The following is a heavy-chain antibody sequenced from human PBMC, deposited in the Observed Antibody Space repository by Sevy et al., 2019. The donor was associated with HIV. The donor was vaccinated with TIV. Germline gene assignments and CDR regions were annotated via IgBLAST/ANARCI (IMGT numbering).Heavy chain of an antibody. CDR1: GFTLSDYY. J-gene: IGHJ6*02. CDR3: ARDALWFGELLHYGMDV. Sequence: GGSLRLSCAASGFTLSDYYMSWIRQAPGKGLEWVSYISSSGSTIYYADSVKGRFTISRDNAKNSLYLQMNSLRAEDTAVYYCARDALWFGELLHYGMDVWGQGTTVTVSS. V-gene: IGHV3-11*01. CDR2: ISSSGSTI. D-gene: IGHD3-10*01.